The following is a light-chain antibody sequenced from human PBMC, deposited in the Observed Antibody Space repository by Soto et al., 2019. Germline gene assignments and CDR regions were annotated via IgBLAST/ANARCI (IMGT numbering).Light chain of an antibody. J-gene: IGLJ3*02. CDR1: SSDVGGYKF. V-gene: IGLV2-14*01. CDR2: EVS. CDR3: SSYTTSSTRV. Sequence: QSALTQPASVSGSPGQSITISCTGTSSDVGGYKFVSWYQQHPGKAPKLMIYEVSNRPSGVSNRFPGSKSGNTASLTISGLQAEDEADYYCSSYTTSSTRVFGGGTKLTVL.